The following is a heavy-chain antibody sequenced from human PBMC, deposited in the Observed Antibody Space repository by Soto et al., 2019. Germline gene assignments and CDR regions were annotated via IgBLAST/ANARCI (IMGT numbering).Heavy chain of an antibody. Sequence: EVQLVESGGGLVQPGGSLRLSCAASGFTFSTYWMHWVRQAPGKGLVWVSRINSDGSTTSYADSVKGRFTISRDNAKNTLYLQMNSLRAEDTAVYYCARGTPHCSGGSCYYVYAFDIWGQGTRVTVSS. CDR2: INSDGSTT. CDR1: GFTFSTYW. V-gene: IGHV3-74*01. D-gene: IGHD2-15*01. CDR3: ARGTPHCSGGSCYYVYAFDI. J-gene: IGHJ3*02.